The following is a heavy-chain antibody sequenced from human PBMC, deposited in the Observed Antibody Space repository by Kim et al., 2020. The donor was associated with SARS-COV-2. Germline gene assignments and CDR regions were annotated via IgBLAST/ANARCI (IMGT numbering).Heavy chain of an antibody. V-gene: IGHV1-3*01. J-gene: IGHJ6*02. CDR2: INAGNGNT. Sequence: ASVKVSCKASGYTFTSYAMHWVRQAPGQRLEWMGWINAGNGNTKYSQKFQGRVTITRDTSASTAYMELSSLRSEDTAVYYCARGFLYCSSTSCPDMDVWGQGTTVTVSS. CDR3: ARGFLYCSSTSCPDMDV. D-gene: IGHD2-2*01. CDR1: GYTFTSYA.